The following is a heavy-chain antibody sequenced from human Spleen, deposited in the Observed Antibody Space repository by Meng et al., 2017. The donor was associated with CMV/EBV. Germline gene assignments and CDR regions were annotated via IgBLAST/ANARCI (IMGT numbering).Heavy chain of an antibody. CDR3: AKDGTAYYGLDV. Sequence: GGSLRLSCAASGFTFSSYGMHWVRQAPGKGLEWVAFIRYDGSNKYYADSVKGRFTISRDNSKNTMSLQMNSLRAEDTAVYYCAKDGTAYYGLDVWGQGTTVTVSS. CDR2: IRYDGSNK. V-gene: IGHV3-30*02. J-gene: IGHJ6*02. CDR1: GFTFSSYG.